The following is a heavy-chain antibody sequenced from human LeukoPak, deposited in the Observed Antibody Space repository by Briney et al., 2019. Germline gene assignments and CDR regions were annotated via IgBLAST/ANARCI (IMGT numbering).Heavy chain of an antibody. V-gene: IGHV3-74*01. D-gene: IGHD5-24*01. CDR1: GFTFSRYW. Sequence: GGSLRLSCAASGFTFSRYWMHWVLQTPGTGLVWVSRIKSDGSSTSYADSVKGRFTMSRDNAKNTLYLQMNSLTAEDTAVYYCVGGGRVSWLTYFDYWGQGSLVTVSS. CDR2: IKSDGSST. J-gene: IGHJ4*02. CDR3: VGGGRVSWLTYFDY.